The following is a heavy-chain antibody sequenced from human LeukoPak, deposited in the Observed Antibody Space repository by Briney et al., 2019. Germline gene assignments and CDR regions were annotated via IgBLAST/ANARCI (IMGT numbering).Heavy chain of an antibody. V-gene: IGHV3-23*01. CDR3: AKAVVIVPTATPFDY. CDR1: GFTFSNFA. Sequence: GGSLRLSCAASGFTFSNFALSWVRHAPGKGLEWVSAISGRGRGGSTNYADSVKGRFTISRDNSKNTLSMQMNSLRAEDTAVYYCAKAVVIVPTATPFDYWGQGTLVTVSS. D-gene: IGHD2-2*01. CDR2: ISGRGRGGST. J-gene: IGHJ4*02.